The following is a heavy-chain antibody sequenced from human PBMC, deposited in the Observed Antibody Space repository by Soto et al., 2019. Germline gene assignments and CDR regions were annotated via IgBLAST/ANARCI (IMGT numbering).Heavy chain of an antibody. V-gene: IGHV3-73*01. Sequence: PVGSLRLSCAASGFTFSNYAMHWVRQAPGKGLEWVGRIRSKANSYATAYAASVKGRFTISRDDSKNTAYLQMNSLKTEDTAVYYCTRPESRDYWGQGTLVTVSS. CDR1: GFTFSNYA. J-gene: IGHJ4*02. CDR3: TRPESRDY. CDR2: IRSKANSYAT.